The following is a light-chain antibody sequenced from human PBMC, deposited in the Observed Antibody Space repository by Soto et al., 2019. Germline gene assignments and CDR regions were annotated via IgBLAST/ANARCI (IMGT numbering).Light chain of an antibody. CDR3: GTWDSSLSAYV. V-gene: IGLV1-51*01. CDR1: SSNIGNNY. J-gene: IGLJ1*01. Sequence: QSVLTQPPSVSAAPGQKVTISCSGSSSNIGNNYVSWYQQLPGTAPKLLIYDNNKRPSGIPDRFSDSKSGTSATLAITGLQTGDEADYYCGTWDSSLSAYVFGTETKVTVL. CDR2: DNN.